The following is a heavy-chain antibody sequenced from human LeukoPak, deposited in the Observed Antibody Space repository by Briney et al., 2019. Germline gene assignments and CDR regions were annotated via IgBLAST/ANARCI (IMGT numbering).Heavy chain of an antibody. CDR1: GFIFNNYA. CDR2: ISWNSGSI. J-gene: IGHJ4*02. Sequence: GGSLRLSCAGSGFIFNNYAMHWVRQPPGKGLEWVSGISWNSGSIDYADSVKGRFTISRDNAKNSLYLQMNSLRAEDTAVYYCAKARIVKIAAAGGFDYWGQGTLVTVSS. V-gene: IGHV3-9*01. CDR3: AKARIVKIAAAGGFDY. D-gene: IGHD6-13*01.